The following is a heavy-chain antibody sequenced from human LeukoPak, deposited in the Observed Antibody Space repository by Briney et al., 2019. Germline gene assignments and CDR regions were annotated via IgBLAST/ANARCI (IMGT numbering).Heavy chain of an antibody. Sequence: ASVKVSCKASGYIFTGYYMHWVRQAPGQGLEWMGWINPNSGDTNYAQKFQGRVTITRNTSISTAYMELSSLRSEDTAVYYCKTGGTHWFDPWGQGTLVTVSS. J-gene: IGHJ5*02. CDR3: KTGGTHWFDP. D-gene: IGHD7-27*01. CDR2: INPNSGDT. CDR1: GYIFTGYY. V-gene: IGHV1-2*02.